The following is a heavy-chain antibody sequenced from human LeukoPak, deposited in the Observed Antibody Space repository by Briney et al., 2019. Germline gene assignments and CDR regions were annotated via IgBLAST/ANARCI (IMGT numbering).Heavy chain of an antibody. CDR3: ARRDDDGANLDF. J-gene: IGHJ4*02. Sequence: SETLSLNCTVSGGSIKSTSYYWAWIRQPPGKGLEWIGSIYYSGSTYYNPSLKSRVTISVDTSKNQFSLKLSSVTAADTAVYYCARRDDDGANLDFWGQGTLVTVSS. D-gene: IGHD4-23*01. V-gene: IGHV4-39*01. CDR2: IYYSGST. CDR1: GGSIKSTSYY.